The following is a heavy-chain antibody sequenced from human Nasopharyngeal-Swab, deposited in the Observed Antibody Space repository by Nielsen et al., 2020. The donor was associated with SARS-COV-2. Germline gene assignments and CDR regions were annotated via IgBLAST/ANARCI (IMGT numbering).Heavy chain of an antibody. CDR2: IKQDGSEK. D-gene: IGHD3-3*01. CDR3: ARERNDFWSGPGREPYYYYMDV. Sequence: ESLKISCAASGFTFSSYWMSWVRQAPGKGLEWVANIKQDGSEKYYVDSVKGRFTISRDNAKNSLYLQMNSLRAEDTAVYYCARERNDFWSGPGREPYYYYMDVWGKGTTVTVSS. V-gene: IGHV3-7*01. CDR1: GFTFSSYW. J-gene: IGHJ6*03.